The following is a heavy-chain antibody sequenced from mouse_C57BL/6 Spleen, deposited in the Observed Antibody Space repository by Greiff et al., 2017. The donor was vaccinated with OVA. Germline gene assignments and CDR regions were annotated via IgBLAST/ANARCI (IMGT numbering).Heavy chain of an antibody. CDR3: TRDALYGSSYWYFDV. D-gene: IGHD1-1*01. Sequence: EVMLVESGEGLVKPGGSLKLSCAASGFTFSSYAMSWVRQTPEKRLEWVAYISSGGDYIYYADTVKGRFTISRDNARNTLYLQMSSLKSEDTAMYYCTRDALYGSSYWYFDVWGTGTTVTVSS. CDR1: GFTFSSYA. J-gene: IGHJ1*03. V-gene: IGHV5-9-1*02. CDR2: ISSGGDYI.